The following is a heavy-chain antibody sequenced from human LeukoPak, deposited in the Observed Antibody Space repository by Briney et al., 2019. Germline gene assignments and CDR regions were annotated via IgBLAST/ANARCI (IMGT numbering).Heavy chain of an antibody. CDR1: GFTFSSYA. CDR2: ISGSGGST. CDR3: AKEPPGIAAAGWVFDY. J-gene: IGHJ4*02. D-gene: IGHD6-13*01. V-gene: IGHV3-23*01. Sequence: PGGSLRLSCAASGFTFSSYAMSWVRQAPGKGLEWVSAISGSGGSTYYADSVKGRFTISRDNTKNTLYLQMNSLRAEDTAVYYCAKEPPGIAAAGWVFDYWGQGTLVTVSS.